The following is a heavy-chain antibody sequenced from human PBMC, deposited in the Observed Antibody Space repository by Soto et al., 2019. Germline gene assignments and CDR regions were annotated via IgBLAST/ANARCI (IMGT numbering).Heavy chain of an antibody. CDR1: GGTFSSYA. D-gene: IGHD3-22*01. CDR2: IIPIFGTA. V-gene: IGHV1-69*13. CDR3: ARDQGGYYDSSGYYGLGTYNWFDP. J-gene: IGHJ5*02. Sequence: ASVKVSCKASGGTFSSYAISWVRQAPGQGLEWMGGIIPIFGTANYAQKFQGRVTITADESTSTAYMELSSLRSEDTAVYYCARDQGGYYDSSGYYGLGTYNWFDPWGQGTLVTVSS.